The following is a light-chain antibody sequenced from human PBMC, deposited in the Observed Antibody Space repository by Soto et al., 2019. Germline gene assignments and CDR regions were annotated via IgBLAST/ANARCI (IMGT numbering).Light chain of an antibody. CDR1: TGAVTSGHL. J-gene: IGLJ1*01. CDR2: ATS. CDR3: LLTYPGVRV. Sequence: QAVVTQEPSLTVSTGDTVTLTCGSSTGAVTSGHLPSWFQQKPGQAPKTLIYATSNTHSWTPARFSGSLLGGKAALTLSGAQPEDKAEYYCLLTYPGVRVFGTGTKVTV. V-gene: IGLV7-46*01.